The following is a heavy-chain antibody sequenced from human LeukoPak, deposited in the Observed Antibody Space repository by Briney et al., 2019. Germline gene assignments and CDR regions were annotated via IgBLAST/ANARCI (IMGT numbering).Heavy chain of an antibody. Sequence: ASVKVSCKASGYTFTSYGISWVRQAPGQGLEWMGWISAYNGNTNYAQKLQGRVTMTTDTSTSTAYMELSSLRSDDTAVYYCARENPDYHDSSGHGAFDIWGQGTMATVSS. CDR3: ARENPDYHDSSGHGAFDI. J-gene: IGHJ3*02. V-gene: IGHV1-18*01. D-gene: IGHD3-22*01. CDR1: GYTFTSYG. CDR2: ISAYNGNT.